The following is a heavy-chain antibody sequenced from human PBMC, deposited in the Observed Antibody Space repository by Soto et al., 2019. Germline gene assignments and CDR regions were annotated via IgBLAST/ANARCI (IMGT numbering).Heavy chain of an antibody. D-gene: IGHD2-2*01. J-gene: IGHJ5*02. Sequence: QLQLQESGPGLVKPSETLSLTCTVSGGSISSSSYYWGWIRQPPGKGLEWIGSIYYSGSTYYNPSLKRRVTISVDTSKNQFSLKLSSVTAADTAVYYCARSGLEGYCSSTSCWFDPWGQGTLVTVSS. V-gene: IGHV4-39*01. CDR1: GGSISSSSYY. CDR3: ARSGLEGYCSSTSCWFDP. CDR2: IYYSGST.